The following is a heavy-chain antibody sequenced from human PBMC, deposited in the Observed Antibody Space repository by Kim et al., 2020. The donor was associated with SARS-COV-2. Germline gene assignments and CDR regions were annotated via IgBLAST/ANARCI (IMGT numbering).Heavy chain of an antibody. J-gene: IGHJ6*02. CDR3: AKDRQWLVFSHDYGMDV. D-gene: IGHD6-19*01. V-gene: IGHV3-30*18. CDR2: ISYDGSNK. Sequence: GGSLRLSCAASGFTFSSYGMHWVRQAPGKGLEWVAVISYDGSNKYYADSVKGRFTISRDNSKNTLYLQMNSLRAEDTAVYYCAKDRQWLVFSHDYGMDVWGQGTTVTVSS. CDR1: GFTFSSYG.